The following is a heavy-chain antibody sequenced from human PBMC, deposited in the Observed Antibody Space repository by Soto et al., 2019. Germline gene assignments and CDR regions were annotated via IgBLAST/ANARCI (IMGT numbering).Heavy chain of an antibody. J-gene: IGHJ4*02. CDR1: GFTFSSYA. Sequence: PGGSLRLSCAASGFTFSSYAMSWVRQAPGKGLEWVSAISGSGGSTYYADSVKGRFTISRDNSKNTLYLQMNSLRAEDTAVYYCAKDSGHIVVVTADFDYWGQGTLVTVSS. V-gene: IGHV3-23*01. CDR3: AKDSGHIVVVTADFDY. D-gene: IGHD2-21*02. CDR2: ISGSGGST.